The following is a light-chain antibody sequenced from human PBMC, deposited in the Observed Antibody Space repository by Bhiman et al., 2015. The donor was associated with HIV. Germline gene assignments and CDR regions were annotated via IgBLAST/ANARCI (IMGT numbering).Light chain of an antibody. V-gene: IGLV2-14*03. CDR3: SSYAGNNIYYV. J-gene: IGLJ1*01. Sequence: QSALTQPASVSGSLGQSITISCTGTRSDNDAYNYVSWYQKRPGTAPRLIIFDVTSRPSGVPDRFSGSKSGNTASLTVSGLQAEDEADYYCSSYAGNNIYYVFGTGTKVTVL. CDR1: RSDNDAYNY. CDR2: DVT.